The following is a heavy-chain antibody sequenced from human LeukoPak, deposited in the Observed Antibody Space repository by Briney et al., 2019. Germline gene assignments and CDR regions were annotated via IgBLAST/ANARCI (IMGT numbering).Heavy chain of an antibody. V-gene: IGHV4-59*01. CDR2: IYYSGNT. Sequence: SETLSLTCTVSGGPISYYYWSWIRQPPGKGLEWIGYIYYSGNTNYNPSLKSRVTISVDTSKNQFSLKLSSVTAADTAVYYCARDRLRFVYWGQGTLVTVSS. J-gene: IGHJ4*02. CDR3: ARDRLRFVY. CDR1: GGPISYYY.